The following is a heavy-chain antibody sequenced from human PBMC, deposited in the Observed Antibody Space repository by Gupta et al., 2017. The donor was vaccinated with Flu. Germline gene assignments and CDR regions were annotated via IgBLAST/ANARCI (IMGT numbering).Heavy chain of an antibody. CDR2: VSWNSDHT. J-gene: IGHJ6*02. CDR3: AASCSSTRCYVSRYNYAMDL. D-gene: IGHD2-2*01. V-gene: IGHV3-9*01. Sequence: VLLVESGGGLVQPGSSLRLSCAASGFTFDDHNMHWVRQAPGKALEWVSGVSWNSDHTEYADSVRGRFTISRDNDNNSLYLQMNSLRTEDSALYYCAASCSSTRCYVSRYNYAMDLWGQGTTVTVSS. CDR1: GFTFDDHN.